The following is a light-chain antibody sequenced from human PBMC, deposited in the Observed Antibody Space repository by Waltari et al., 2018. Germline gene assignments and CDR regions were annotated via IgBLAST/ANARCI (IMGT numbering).Light chain of an antibody. CDR2: DAF. J-gene: IGKJ1*01. CDR1: QSVSMD. V-gene: IGKV3-11*01. CDR3: QQRSSGPWT. Sequence: GLTSQSVSMDFARYQQKAGQGRRLFYYDAFSRASGIPAKFSGSVSETDVTITISSLCPEYFAVYYSQQRSSGPWTFGQGTKVDVK.